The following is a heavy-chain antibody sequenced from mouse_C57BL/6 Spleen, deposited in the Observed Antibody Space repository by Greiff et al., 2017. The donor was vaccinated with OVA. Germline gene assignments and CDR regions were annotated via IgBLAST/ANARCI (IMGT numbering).Heavy chain of an antibody. V-gene: IGHV1-69*01. CDR1: GYTFTSYW. J-gene: IGHJ3*01. CDR3: ARSGYSNPFAY. Sequence: QVQLQQPGAELVMPGASVKLSCKASGYTFTSYWMHWVKQRPGQGLEWIGEIDPSDSYTNYNQKFKGKSTLTVDKSSSTAYMQLSSLTSEDSAVYYCARSGYSNPFAYWGQGTLVTVSA. CDR2: IDPSDSYT. D-gene: IGHD2-5*01.